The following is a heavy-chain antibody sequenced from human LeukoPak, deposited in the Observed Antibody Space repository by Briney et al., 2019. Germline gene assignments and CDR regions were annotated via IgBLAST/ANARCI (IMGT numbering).Heavy chain of an antibody. Sequence: GGSLRLSCAASGFTFDDYGMSWVRQAPGKGLEWVSGINWNGGSTGYADSVKGRFTISRDNAKNSLYLQMNSLRAEDTALYYCARERYCSGGSCRTGLKWFDPWGQGTLVTVSS. CDR1: GFTFDDYG. D-gene: IGHD2-15*01. CDR3: ARERYCSGGSCRTGLKWFDP. CDR2: INWNGGST. J-gene: IGHJ5*02. V-gene: IGHV3-20*04.